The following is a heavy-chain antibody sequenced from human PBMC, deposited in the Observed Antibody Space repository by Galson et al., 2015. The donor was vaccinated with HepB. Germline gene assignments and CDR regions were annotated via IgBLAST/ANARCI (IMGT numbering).Heavy chain of an antibody. CDR1: GFTFSNFA. D-gene: IGHD2-21*02. V-gene: IGHV3-48*02. Sequence: SLRLSCAASGFTFSNFAMNWVRQAPGKGLEWVSYISGSSSAIYYADSVKGRFTISRGNAKNSLYLQMNSLRDEDTAVYFCTRSYGDHLDYWGQGTQVTVS. CDR2: ISGSSSAI. CDR3: TRSYGDHLDY. J-gene: IGHJ4*02.